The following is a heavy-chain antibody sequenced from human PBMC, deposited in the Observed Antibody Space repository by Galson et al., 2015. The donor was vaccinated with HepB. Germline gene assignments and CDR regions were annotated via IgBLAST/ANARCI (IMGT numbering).Heavy chain of an antibody. D-gene: IGHD3-9*01. CDR3: TTWTYYDILTGYRNFDY. CDR1: GFTFSNAW. V-gene: IGHV3-15*01. Sequence: SLRLSCAASGFTFSNAWMSWVRQAPGKGLEWVGRIKSKTDGGTTDYAAPVKGRFTISRDDSKNTLYLQMNSLKTEDTAVYYCTTWTYYDILTGYRNFDYWGQGTLVTVSS. CDR2: IKSKTDGGTT. J-gene: IGHJ4*02.